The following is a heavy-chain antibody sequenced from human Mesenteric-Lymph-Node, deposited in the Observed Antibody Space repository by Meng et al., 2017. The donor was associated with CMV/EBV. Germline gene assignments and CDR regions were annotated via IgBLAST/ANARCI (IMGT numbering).Heavy chain of an antibody. CDR3: ARREGNWFDP. J-gene: IGHJ5*02. V-gene: IGHV3-21*01. CDR1: AFTFDDYA. Sequence: GGSLRLSCAASAFTFDDYAMHWVRQAPGKGLEWVSSISSSSSYIYYADSVKGRFTISRDNAKNSLYLQMNSLRAEDTAVYYCARREGNWFDPWGQGTLVTVSS. CDR2: ISSSSSYI.